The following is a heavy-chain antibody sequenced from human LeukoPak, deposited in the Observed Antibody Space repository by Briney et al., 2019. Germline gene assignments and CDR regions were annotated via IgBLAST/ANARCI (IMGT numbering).Heavy chain of an antibody. V-gene: IGHV3-30*09. D-gene: IGHD5-18*01. CDR3: ARGGVQLWLHPLDY. Sequence: PGGSLRLSCAASGFTFSSYAMHWVRQAPGKGLGWVAVISYDGSNKYYADSVKGRFAISRDNSKNTLYLQMNSLRAEDTAVYYCARGGVQLWLHPLDYWGQGTLVTVSS. CDR2: ISYDGSNK. CDR1: GFTFSSYA. J-gene: IGHJ4*02.